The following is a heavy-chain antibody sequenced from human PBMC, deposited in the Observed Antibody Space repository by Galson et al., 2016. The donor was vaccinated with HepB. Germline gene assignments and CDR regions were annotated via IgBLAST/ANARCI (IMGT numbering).Heavy chain of an antibody. CDR2: IYPDDSDT. CDR3: ARPADEWELGVGDY. CDR1: GYRFTNYW. Sequence: QSGAEVKKPGESLKISCKGSGYRFTNYWIGWVRQMPGKGLEWMGTIYPDDSDTRYSPSFQGQVTISADKSISTAYLQWSSLKASDTAMYYCARPADEWELGVGDYWGQGTLVTVSS. D-gene: IGHD1-26*01. J-gene: IGHJ4*02. V-gene: IGHV5-51*01.